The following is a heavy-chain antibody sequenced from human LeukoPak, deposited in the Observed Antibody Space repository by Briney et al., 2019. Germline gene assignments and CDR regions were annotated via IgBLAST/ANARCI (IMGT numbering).Heavy chain of an antibody. V-gene: IGHV1-2*02. D-gene: IGHD5-24*01. CDR3: ARAVRDGYIDYYYYMDV. J-gene: IGHJ6*03. CDR2: INPNSGGT. CDR1: GYTFTGYY. Sequence: GASVKVSCKASGYTFTGYYMHWVRQAPGQGLEWMGWINPNSGGTNYAQKFQGRVTMTRDTSISTVYMEPSRLRSDDTAVYYCARAVRDGYIDYYYYMDVWGKGTTVTVSS.